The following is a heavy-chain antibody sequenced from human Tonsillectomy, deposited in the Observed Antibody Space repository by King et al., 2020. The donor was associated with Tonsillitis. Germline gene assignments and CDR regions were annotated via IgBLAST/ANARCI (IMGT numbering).Heavy chain of an antibody. CDR3: ANLDIPHGNTQY. D-gene: IGHD1-1*01. CDR2: IRYDGSNK. J-gene: IGHJ4*02. Sequence: VQLVESGGGVVQPGGSLRLSCAASGFTFSSYGMHWVRQAPGKGLEWVAFIRYDGSNKYYADSVKGRFTISRDNSKNTLYLQMNSLRAEDTAVYYCANLDIPHGNTQYWGQGTLVTVSS. V-gene: IGHV3-30*02. CDR1: GFTFSSYG.